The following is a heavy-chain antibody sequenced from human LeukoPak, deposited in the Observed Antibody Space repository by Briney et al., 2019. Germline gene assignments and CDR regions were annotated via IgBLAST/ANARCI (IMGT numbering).Heavy chain of an antibody. CDR3: ARHHPYYDFWSGYIYYYYYYGMDV. Sequence: TSETLSLTCTVSGGSISSSSYYWGWIRQPPGKGLEWIGSIYYSGSTYYNPSLKSRVTISVDTSKNQFSLKLSSVTAADTAVYYCARHHPYYDFWSGYIYYYYYYGMDVWGQGTTVTVSS. CDR2: IYYSGST. J-gene: IGHJ6*02. V-gene: IGHV4-39*01. CDR1: GGSISSSSYY. D-gene: IGHD3-3*01.